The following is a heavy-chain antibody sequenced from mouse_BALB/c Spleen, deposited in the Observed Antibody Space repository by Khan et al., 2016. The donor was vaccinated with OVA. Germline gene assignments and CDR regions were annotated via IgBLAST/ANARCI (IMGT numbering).Heavy chain of an antibody. D-gene: IGHD1-1*01. CDR1: GYTFTSYW. CDR2: IGPGSSNA. Sequence: DLVKPGASVKLSCKASGYTFTSYWINWIKQRPGQGLEWIGRIGPGSSNAYYNDMFKDKATLTVATSSNTAYIQLSSLSSEDSAVYLWARENYNGRSYYAMDYWGKGTSGTVSA. J-gene: IGHJ4*01. V-gene: IGHV1S41*01. CDR3: ARENYNGRSYYAMDY.